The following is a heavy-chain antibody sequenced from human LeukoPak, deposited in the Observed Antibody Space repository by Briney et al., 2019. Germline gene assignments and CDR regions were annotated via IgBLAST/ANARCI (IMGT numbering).Heavy chain of an antibody. J-gene: IGHJ4*02. CDR2: IYTSGST. D-gene: IGHD3-22*01. CDR3: ARETSYYYDSSGYYYNNY. V-gene: IGHV4-61*02. CDR1: GGSISSGSYY. Sequence: SQTPSLTCTVSGGSISSGSYYWSWIRQPAGKGLEWIGRIYTSGSTNYNPSLKSRVTISVDTSKNQFSLKLSSVTAADTAVYYCARETSYYYDSSGYYYNNYWGQGTLVTVSS.